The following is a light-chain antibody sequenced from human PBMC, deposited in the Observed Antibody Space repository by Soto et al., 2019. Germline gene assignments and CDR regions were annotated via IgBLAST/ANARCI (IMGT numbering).Light chain of an antibody. V-gene: IGKV1-27*01. J-gene: IGKJ1*01. CDR2: GAS. Sequence: DIQMTQSPSSLPASVGDRVTITCRAHQGIGNYLVWYQQKPGKVPKLLIYGASILQSGVPSRFSGSGSGTYFTLTIRSLQPEDAATYYCQKYDTVPWTFGQGTKVEIK. CDR3: QKYDTVPWT. CDR1: QGIGNY.